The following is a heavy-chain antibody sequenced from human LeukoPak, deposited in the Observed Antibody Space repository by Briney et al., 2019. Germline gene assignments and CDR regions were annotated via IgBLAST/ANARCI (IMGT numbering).Heavy chain of an antibody. Sequence: GGSLRLSCAASGFTFSSYAMHWVRQAPGKGLEWVAVISYDGSNKYYADSVKGRFTISRDNSKNTLYLQMNSLRAEDTAVYYCARGGANIVVVPAAILGPTFQHWGQGTLVTVSS. CDR2: ISYDGSNK. D-gene: IGHD2-2*02. CDR3: ARGGANIVVVPAAILGPTFQH. CDR1: GFTFSSYA. V-gene: IGHV3-30-3*01. J-gene: IGHJ1*01.